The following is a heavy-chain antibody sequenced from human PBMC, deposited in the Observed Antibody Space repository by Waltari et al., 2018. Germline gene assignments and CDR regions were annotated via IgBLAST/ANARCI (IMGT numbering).Heavy chain of an antibody. D-gene: IGHD1-26*01. CDR3: ARVGGAKADY. CDR1: GFTFSSYA. J-gene: IGHJ4*02. V-gene: IGHV3-64*01. Sequence: EVQLVESGGGLVQPGGSLSLSCSASGFTFSSYAMPWVRQAPGKGLEYVSAISSNGGSTYYANSVKGRFTISRDNSKNTLYLQMGSLRAEDMAVYYCARVGGAKADYWGQGTLVTVSS. CDR2: ISSNGGST.